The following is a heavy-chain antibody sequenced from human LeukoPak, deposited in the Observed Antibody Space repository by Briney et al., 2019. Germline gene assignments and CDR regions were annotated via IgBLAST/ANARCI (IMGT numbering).Heavy chain of an antibody. CDR2: IRYDGSNK. Sequence: GGSLRLSCAASGFTFSSYGMHWVRQAPGKGLEWVAFIRYDGSNKYYADSVKGRFTISRDNSKNTLYLQMNSLRAGDTAVYYCAKDVYSSSQSYYFDYWGQGTLVTVSS. V-gene: IGHV3-30*02. CDR3: AKDVYSSSQSYYFDY. CDR1: GFTFSSYG. D-gene: IGHD6-6*01. J-gene: IGHJ4*02.